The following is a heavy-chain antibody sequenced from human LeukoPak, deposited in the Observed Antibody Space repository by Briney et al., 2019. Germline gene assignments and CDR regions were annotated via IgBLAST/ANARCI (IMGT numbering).Heavy chain of an antibody. CDR2: ISDYNGNT. D-gene: IGHD2-15*01. CDR1: GYTFTSYG. J-gene: IGHJ4*02. Sequence: ASVKVSCKASGYTFTSYGISWVRQAPEQGLEWMGWISDYNGNTNYAQKLQGRVTMTTDTSTSTAYMELRSLRSDDTAVYYCAREGDCSGGSCYRFQFDYWGQGTLVTVSS. V-gene: IGHV1-18*01. CDR3: AREGDCSGGSCYRFQFDY.